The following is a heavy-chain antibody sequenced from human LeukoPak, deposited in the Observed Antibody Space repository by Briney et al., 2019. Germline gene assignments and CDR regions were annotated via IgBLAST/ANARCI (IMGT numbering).Heavy chain of an antibody. D-gene: IGHD2-2*01. Sequence: ASVKVSCKASGYTFTSYDINWVRQAPGQGLEWMGWMNPNSGNTGYAQKFQGRVTMTRNTSISTAYMELRSLRSEDTAVYYCARSILVVPVASHYNYGVDVWGQGTTVTVSS. CDR2: MNPNSGNT. V-gene: IGHV1-8*01. CDR1: GYTFTSYD. J-gene: IGHJ6*02. CDR3: ARSILVVPVASHYNYGVDV.